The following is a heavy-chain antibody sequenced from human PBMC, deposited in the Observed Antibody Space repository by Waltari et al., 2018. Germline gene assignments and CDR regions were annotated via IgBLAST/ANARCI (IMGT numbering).Heavy chain of an antibody. J-gene: IGHJ6*03. D-gene: IGHD2-15*01. Sequence: QVQLVESGGGVVQPGGSLRLSCAACGFTFSSHGMPWVRQAPGKGLELVAFIRYDGSNKYYADSVKGRFTISRDNSKNTLYLQMNSLRAEDTAVYYCAKDRSEDYYYMDVWGKGTTVTVSS. CDR3: AKDRSEDYYYMDV. CDR1: GFTFSSHG. CDR2: IRYDGSNK. V-gene: IGHV3-30*02.